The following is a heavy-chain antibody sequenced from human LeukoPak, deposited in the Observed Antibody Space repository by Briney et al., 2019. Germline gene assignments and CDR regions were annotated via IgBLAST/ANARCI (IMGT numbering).Heavy chain of an antibody. J-gene: IGHJ3*02. D-gene: IGHD6-13*01. CDR2: IYYSGST. CDR3: ARGGRKGVQHEAFDI. Sequence: PSETLSLTCTVSGGSISSSSYYWGWIRQPPGKGLEWIGSIYYSGSTYYNPSLKSRVTISVDTSKNQFSLKLSSVTAADTAVYYCARGGRKGVQHEAFDIWGQGTIVTVSS. V-gene: IGHV4-39*01. CDR1: GGSISSSSYY.